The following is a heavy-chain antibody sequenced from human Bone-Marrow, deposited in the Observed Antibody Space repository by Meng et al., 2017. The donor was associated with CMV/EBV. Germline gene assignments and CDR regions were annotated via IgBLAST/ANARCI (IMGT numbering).Heavy chain of an antibody. Sequence: SETLSLTCTVSGGSVSSGSYYWSWIRQPPGKGLEWIGYIYYSGSTNYNPSLKSRVTISVDTSKNQFSLNLSSVTAADTAVYYCARWRSGWYGGLDYWGQGTLVAVSS. CDR3: ARWRSGWYGGLDY. D-gene: IGHD6-19*01. J-gene: IGHJ4*02. V-gene: IGHV4-61*01. CDR2: IYYSGST. CDR1: GGSVSSGSYY.